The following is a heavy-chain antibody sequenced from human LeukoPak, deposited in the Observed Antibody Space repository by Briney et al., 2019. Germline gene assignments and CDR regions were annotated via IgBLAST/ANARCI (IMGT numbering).Heavy chain of an antibody. D-gene: IGHD3-16*01. CDR3: ASLMLIAVGSDY. Sequence: SETLSLTCAVYGGSFNNYYWSWIRQPPGKGLEWIGEVNHSGSTNYNPSLRSRVTISIDTSKNQFSLQLTSVTAADTAVYYCASLMLIAVGSDYWGQGNLVTVSS. V-gene: IGHV4-34*01. CDR2: VNHSGST. J-gene: IGHJ4*02. CDR1: GGSFNNYY.